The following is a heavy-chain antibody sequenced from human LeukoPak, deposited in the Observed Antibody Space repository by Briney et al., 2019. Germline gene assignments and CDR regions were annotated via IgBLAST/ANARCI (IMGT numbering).Heavy chain of an antibody. Sequence: GGSLRLSCAASGFTFSDYVMIWVRQAPGEGLEWVSGITASGDRTFYGDSVRGRFTMSRDNSKNTVYLQMNSLRVDDTAVYYCARRDIVVVVSASDYWGQGTLVTVSS. CDR3: ARRDIVVVVSASDY. D-gene: IGHD2-15*01. J-gene: IGHJ4*02. CDR2: ITASGDRT. CDR1: GFTFSDYV. V-gene: IGHV3-23*01.